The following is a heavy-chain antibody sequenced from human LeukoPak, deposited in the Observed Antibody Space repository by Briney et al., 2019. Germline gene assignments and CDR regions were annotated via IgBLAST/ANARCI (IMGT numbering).Heavy chain of an antibody. Sequence: PSEPLSLTCTVSGGSISSYYWSWIRQPPGKGLEWIGYIYYSGSTNYKPSLKSRVTISVDTSKNQFSLKLSSVTAADTAVYYCARVGDPRGRFDPWGQGTLVTVSS. D-gene: IGHD3-16*01. CDR2: IYYSGST. CDR3: ARVGDPRGRFDP. J-gene: IGHJ5*02. CDR1: GGSISSYY. V-gene: IGHV4-59*01.